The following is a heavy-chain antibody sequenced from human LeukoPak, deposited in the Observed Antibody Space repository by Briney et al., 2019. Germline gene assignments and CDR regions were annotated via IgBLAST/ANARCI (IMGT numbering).Heavy chain of an antibody. CDR2: IYTSGST. V-gene: IGHV4-61*02. Sequence: SSQTLSLTCTVSGGSISSGSYYWSWIRQPTGKGLEWIGSIYTSGSTNYNPSLKSRVTISVDTSKNQFSLKLSSVTAADTAVYYCARNTVTKNLYYYYYMDVWGKGTTVTVSS. D-gene: IGHD4-17*01. J-gene: IGHJ6*03. CDR3: ARNTVTKNLYYYYYMDV. CDR1: GGSISSGSYY.